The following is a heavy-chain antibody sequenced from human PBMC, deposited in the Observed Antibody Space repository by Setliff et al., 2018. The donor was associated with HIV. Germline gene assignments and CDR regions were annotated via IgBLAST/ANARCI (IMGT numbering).Heavy chain of an antibody. J-gene: IGHJ4*02. V-gene: IGHV4-39*01. CDR3: ASLIVVVVAVDY. CDR2: IYYSGST. Sequence: TLSLTCTVSGGSISSSSYYWGWIRQPPGKGLEWIGSIYYSGSTYYNPSLKSRVTISVDTSKNQFSLKLSSVTAADTAVYYCASLIVVVVAVDYWGQGTLVTVS. D-gene: IGHD2-15*01. CDR1: GGSISSSSYY.